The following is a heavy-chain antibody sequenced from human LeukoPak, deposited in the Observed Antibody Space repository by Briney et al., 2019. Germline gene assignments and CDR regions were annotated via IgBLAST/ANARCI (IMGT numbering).Heavy chain of an antibody. CDR3: AKELSWNTADL. CDR2: NHSVGPST. CDR1: GFTYTDYG. D-gene: IGHD5-18*01. J-gene: IGHJ5*02. Sequence: PGGSLRLSCVGSGFTYTDYGMHWFRQAPGKGPEWVSRNHSVGPSTEYADSVKGRFSISRDNDKNLLYLQMKGLRDDDTAVYYCAKELSWNTADLWGQGNLVSVSS. V-gene: IGHV3-74*01.